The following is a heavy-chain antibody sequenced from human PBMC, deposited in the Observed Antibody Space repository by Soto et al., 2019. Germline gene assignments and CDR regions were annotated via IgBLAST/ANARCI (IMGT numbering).Heavy chain of an antibody. Sequence: LRLSCAASGFTFSSYSMNWVRQAPGKGLEWVSSISSTSDYIYYADSVKGRFTISRDNAKNSLYLQMNSLRAEDTAVYYCARVVYYDSSGYGLWGQGTMVTVSS. CDR1: GFTFSSYS. CDR2: ISSTSDYI. D-gene: IGHD3-22*01. V-gene: IGHV3-21*01. CDR3: ARVVYYDSSGYGL. J-gene: IGHJ3*01.